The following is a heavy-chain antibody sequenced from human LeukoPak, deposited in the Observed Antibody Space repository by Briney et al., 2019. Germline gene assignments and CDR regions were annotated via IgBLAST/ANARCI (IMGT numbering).Heavy chain of an antibody. V-gene: IGHV5-10-1*01. CDR2: IDPSDSYI. J-gene: IGHJ4*02. Sequence: GESLRISCKGSDYSFTSYWISWVRQMPGKGLEWMGRIDPSDSYIKYSPSFQGHVTISSDKSISTAYLQWSSLQASDTAMYYCARQHSTAIYSWTAHPDHWGQGTLVIVSS. CDR3: ARQHSTAIYSWTAHPDH. CDR1: DYSFTSYW. D-gene: IGHD1-20*01.